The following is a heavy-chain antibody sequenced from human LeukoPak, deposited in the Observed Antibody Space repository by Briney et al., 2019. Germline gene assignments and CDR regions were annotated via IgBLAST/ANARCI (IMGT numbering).Heavy chain of an antibody. D-gene: IGHD3-10*01. V-gene: IGHV3-23*01. J-gene: IGHJ4*02. Sequence: GGSLRLSCAASGFTFSSYAVSWVRQAPGKGLEWVSAISGSGGSTYYADSVKGRFTISRDNSKNTLYLQMNSLRAEDTAVYYCARSFMVRGVPHSLDYWGQGTLVTVSS. CDR3: ARSFMVRGVPHSLDY. CDR2: ISGSGGST. CDR1: GFTFSSYA.